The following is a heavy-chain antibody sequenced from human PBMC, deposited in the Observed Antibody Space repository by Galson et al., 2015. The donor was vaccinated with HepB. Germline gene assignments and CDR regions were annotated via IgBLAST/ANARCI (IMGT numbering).Heavy chain of an antibody. J-gene: IGHJ4*02. CDR1: GFTVSSGS. CDR2: IKSKTDGGTT. V-gene: IGHV3-15*01. Sequence: SLRLSCAASGFTVSSGSMSWVRQAPGKGLEWVGRIKSKTDGGTTDYAAPVKGRFTISRDDSKNSLYLQMHSLKTEDTAVYYCTTDPRYYYDSSGYYSFDYGGQGTLVTVSS. D-gene: IGHD3-22*01. CDR3: TTDPRYYYDSSGYYSFDY.